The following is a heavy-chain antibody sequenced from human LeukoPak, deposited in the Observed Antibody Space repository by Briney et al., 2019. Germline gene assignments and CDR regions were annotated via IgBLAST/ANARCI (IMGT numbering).Heavy chain of an antibody. V-gene: IGHV4-34*01. Sequence: SETLSLTCAVSGVSFNDYYWSWVRQTPGKGLEWIGEFNHSGYTNDSPSLKSRVTISIDTSRKQFSLNLRSVTVADTGIYYCTRMTTGHDYWGQGTLVTVSS. CDR1: GVSFNDYY. CDR2: FNHSGYT. J-gene: IGHJ4*02. CDR3: TRMTTGHDY. D-gene: IGHD4-17*01.